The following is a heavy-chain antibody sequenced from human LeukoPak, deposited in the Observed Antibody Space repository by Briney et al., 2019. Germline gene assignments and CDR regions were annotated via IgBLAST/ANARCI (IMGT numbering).Heavy chain of an antibody. V-gene: IGHV3-43*02. CDR3: AKDHRAEQWLVSDSSYYFDY. CDR1: GFTFDDYA. Sequence: GGSLRLSCAASGFTFDDYAMHWVRQAPGKGLEWVSLISGDDTSTYYTDSVKGRFTISRDNSKNSLYLQMNSLRTEDTAVYYCAKDHRAEQWLVSDSSYYFDYWGQGTLVTVSS. CDR2: ISGDDTST. J-gene: IGHJ4*02. D-gene: IGHD6-19*01.